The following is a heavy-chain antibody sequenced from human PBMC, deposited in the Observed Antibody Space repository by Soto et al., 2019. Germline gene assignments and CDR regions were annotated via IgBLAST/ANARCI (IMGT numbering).Heavy chain of an antibody. CDR2: ISAYNGNT. V-gene: IGHV1-18*01. CDR1: GYTFSRSG. CDR3: AKAPTASYIYYHYYMGV. D-gene: IGHD2-21*02. Sequence: ASVKVSCKASGYTFSRSGISWVRQAPGQGLEWMGWISAYNGNTKYAQKVQGRVTMTTDTSTSTAYMELRSLRAEDTAVYYCAKAPTASYIYYHYYMGVWGKGTTVTVSS. J-gene: IGHJ6*03.